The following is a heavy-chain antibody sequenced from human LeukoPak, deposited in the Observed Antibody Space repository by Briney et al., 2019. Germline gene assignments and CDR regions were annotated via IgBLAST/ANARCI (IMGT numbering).Heavy chain of an antibody. J-gene: IGHJ6*04. CDR3: AREGLTIFGVVIGMDV. CDR2: ISYDGSNK. D-gene: IGHD3-3*01. CDR1: GFTFSSYA. Sequence: GRSLRLSCAASGFTFSSYAMHWVRQAPGKGLEWVAVISYDGSNKYYADSVKGRFTISRDNSKNTLYLQMSSLRAEDTAVYYCAREGLTIFGVVIGMDVWGKGTTVTVSS. V-gene: IGHV3-30*15.